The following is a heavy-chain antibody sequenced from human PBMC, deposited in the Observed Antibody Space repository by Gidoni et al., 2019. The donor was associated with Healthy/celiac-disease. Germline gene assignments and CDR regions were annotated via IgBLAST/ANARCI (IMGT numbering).Heavy chain of an antibody. CDR1: GFPFSSYA. CDR3: AADGSGSYGYS. J-gene: IGHJ4*02. D-gene: IGHD3-10*01. Sequence: EVQLLESGGGLVQPGGSLRLPCAASGFPFSSYAMSWVRQAPGKGLEWVSAISGSGGSTYYADSVKGRFTISRDNSKNTLYLQMNSLRAEDTAVYYCAADGSGSYGYSWGQGTLVTVSS. CDR2: ISGSGGST. V-gene: IGHV3-23*01.